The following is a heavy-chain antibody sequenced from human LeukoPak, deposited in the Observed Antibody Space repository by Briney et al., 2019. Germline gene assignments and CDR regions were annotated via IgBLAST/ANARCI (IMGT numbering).Heavy chain of an antibody. CDR1: GGSISSYY. J-gene: IGHJ4*02. Sequence: SETLSLTCTVSGGSISSYYWSWIRQPPGKGLEWIGYIYYSGSTNYNPSLKSRVTISVDTSKNQFSLKLSSVTAADTAVYYCARVRYYYDSSGYLKYFDYWGQGNLVTVSS. CDR2: IYYSGST. D-gene: IGHD3-22*01. V-gene: IGHV4-59*01. CDR3: ARVRYYYDSSGYLKYFDY.